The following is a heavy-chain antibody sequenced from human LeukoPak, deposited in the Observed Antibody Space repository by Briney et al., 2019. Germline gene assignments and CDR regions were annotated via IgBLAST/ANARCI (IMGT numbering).Heavy chain of an antibody. Sequence: ASVKVSCKASGYTFTSYGISWVRQAPGQGLEWMGWISAHNGNTNYAQKLQGRVTMTTDTSTTTAYMEMRSLRSDDTAVYYCARLAYGANYIDYWGQGTLVTVSS. CDR2: ISAHNGNT. D-gene: IGHD4-17*01. J-gene: IGHJ4*02. CDR3: ARLAYGANYIDY. CDR1: GYTFTSYG. V-gene: IGHV1-18*01.